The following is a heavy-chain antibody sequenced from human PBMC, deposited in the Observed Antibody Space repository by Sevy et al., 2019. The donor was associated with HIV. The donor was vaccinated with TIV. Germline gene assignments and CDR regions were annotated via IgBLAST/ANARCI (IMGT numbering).Heavy chain of an antibody. V-gene: IGHV4-31*03. CDR1: VGSISSGGYY. CDR3: ARGVFSDFSRPFDY. Sequence: SETLSLTCTVSVGSISSGGYYWSWIRQHPGKGLEWIGYIYYSGSTYYNPSLKSRVTISVDTSKNQFSLKLSSVTAADTAVYYCARGVFSDFSRPFDYWGQGTLVTVSS. J-gene: IGHJ4*02. CDR2: IYYSGST. D-gene: IGHD3-3*01.